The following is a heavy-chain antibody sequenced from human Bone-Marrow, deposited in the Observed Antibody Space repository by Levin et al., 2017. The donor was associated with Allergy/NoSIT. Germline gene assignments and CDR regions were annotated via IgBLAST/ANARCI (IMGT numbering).Heavy chain of an antibody. CDR3: ARDVVAGSYPEF. V-gene: IGHV4-61*02. D-gene: IGHD3-10*01. Sequence: SQTLSLTCTVAGASIESYSHYWSWIRQPAGKGLEWIGRIHASGNTNYNPSLRSRLTLSLDRAKNQFSLELTSVTAADTAVYYCARDVVAGSYPEFWGQGTLVNVST. CDR2: IHASGNT. CDR1: GASIESYSHY. J-gene: IGHJ4*02.